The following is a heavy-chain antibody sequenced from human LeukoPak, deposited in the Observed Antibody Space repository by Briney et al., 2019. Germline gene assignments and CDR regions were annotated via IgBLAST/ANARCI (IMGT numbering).Heavy chain of an antibody. CDR3: VGGTYYFDY. V-gene: IGHV3-30*03. CDR2: ISYAGSNK. Sequence: GGSLRLSCVASGFTFCSYGMHWVRQAPGKGLEWVALISYAGSNKYYADSVKGRFTISRDNSKNTLYLQMNSLRAEDTAVYYCVGGTYYFDYWGQGTLVTVSS. J-gene: IGHJ4*02. D-gene: IGHD2-2*01. CDR1: GFTFCSYG.